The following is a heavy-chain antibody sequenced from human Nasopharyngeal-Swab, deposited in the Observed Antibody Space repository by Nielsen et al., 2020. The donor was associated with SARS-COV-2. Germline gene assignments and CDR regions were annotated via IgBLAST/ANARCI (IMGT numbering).Heavy chain of an antibody. CDR1: GGSISSGSYY. CDR3: ARADSSGWYYFDY. V-gene: IGHV4-39*01. D-gene: IGHD6-19*01. CDR2: IYYSGST. J-gene: IGHJ4*02. Sequence: SETLSLTCTVSGGSISSGSYYWGWIRQPPGKGLEWIGSIYYSGSTYYNPSLKSRVTISVDTSKNQFSLKLSSVTAADTAVYYCARADSSGWYYFDYWGQGTLVTVS.